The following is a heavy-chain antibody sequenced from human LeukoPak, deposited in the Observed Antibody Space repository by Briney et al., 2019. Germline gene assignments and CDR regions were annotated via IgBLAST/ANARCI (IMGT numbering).Heavy chain of an antibody. D-gene: IGHD3-10*01. CDR2: INTNGST. V-gene: IGHV4-4*07. CDR3: ARDSGRRGYPEYSVDY. J-gene: IGHJ4*02. Sequence: PAGTLCLSCTASRFSISTYYMSWIRQPPGKGLDWIGRINTNGSTKKNPSLSTGVTISIDASKHHFPLRLSPLTAADTAIYYCARDSGRRGYPEYSVDYWGQGTPVIVSS. CDR1: RFSISTYY.